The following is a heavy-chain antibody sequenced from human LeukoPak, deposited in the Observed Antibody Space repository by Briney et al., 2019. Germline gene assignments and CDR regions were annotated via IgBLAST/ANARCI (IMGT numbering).Heavy chain of an antibody. CDR1: GVTFNNYA. D-gene: IGHD3-22*01. CDR3: AKVEIKNRPMIAVAPYYFDY. CDR2: ISGGGGST. Sequence: GGSLRLSCAASGVTFNNYAMSWARQAPGKGLEWVSGISGGGGSTYYADSVKGRFTISRDNSKNTLYLQMNTLRAEDTAVYYCAKVEIKNRPMIAVAPYYFDYWGQGTLVTVSS. J-gene: IGHJ4*02. V-gene: IGHV3-23*01.